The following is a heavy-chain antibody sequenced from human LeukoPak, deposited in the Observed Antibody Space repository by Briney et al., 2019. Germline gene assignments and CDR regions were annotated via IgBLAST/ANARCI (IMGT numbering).Heavy chain of an antibody. Sequence: GGSLRLSCAASGFTFSAYWMMWVRQAPGKGLEWVALLPPDGSYRYYADSLKGRFTISRDNFKNALYLQMNSLRAEDTAVYFCAKRGVVIRVILVGFHKEAYYFDSWGQGALVTVSS. CDR3: AKRGVVIRVILVGFHKEAYYFDS. V-gene: IGHV3-30*18. D-gene: IGHD3-22*01. CDR2: LPPDGSYR. J-gene: IGHJ4*02. CDR1: GFTFSAYW.